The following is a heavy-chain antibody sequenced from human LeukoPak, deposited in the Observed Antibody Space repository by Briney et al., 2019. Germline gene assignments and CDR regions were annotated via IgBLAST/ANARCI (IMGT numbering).Heavy chain of an antibody. CDR2: IYYSGST. Sequence: SETLSLTCTVSGGSISSGGYYWSWIRQHPGKGLEWIGYIYYSGSTYYNPSLKSRVTISVDTSKNQFSLKLSSVTAADTAVYYCARARTGTAYEYFQHWGQGTLVTVSS. D-gene: IGHD1-1*01. J-gene: IGHJ1*01. CDR1: GGSISSGGYY. CDR3: ARARTGTAYEYFQH. V-gene: IGHV4-31*03.